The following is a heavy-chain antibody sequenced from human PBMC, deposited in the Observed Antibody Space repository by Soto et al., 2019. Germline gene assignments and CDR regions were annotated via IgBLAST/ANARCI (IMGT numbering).Heavy chain of an antibody. Sequence: SETLSLTCTVSGVSIHNSHSFWAWIRQPPGKGLQFIASVYHNGGAHYNSSLKSRVTISVDTANNQVSLRMRSLTAADTAFYYCGRVVEGATRHTVPASWGQGILVTVSS. CDR2: VYHNGGA. D-gene: IGHD2-21*01. V-gene: IGHV4-39*01. CDR1: GVSIHNSHSF. J-gene: IGHJ5*02. CDR3: GRVVEGATRHTVPAS.